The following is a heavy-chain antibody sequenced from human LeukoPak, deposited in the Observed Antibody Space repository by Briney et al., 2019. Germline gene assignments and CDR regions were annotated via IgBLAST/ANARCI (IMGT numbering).Heavy chain of an antibody. V-gene: IGHV3-48*03. J-gene: IGHJ4*02. CDR2: ISTSGSTI. Sequence: GGSLRLSCAASGFSFRSLEMTWVRQAPGKGLEWVSHISTSGSTINYADSVKGRFTISRDNAKNSLYLQMNSLRVEDTAVYYCARGGSYFVHWGQGTLVTVSS. CDR3: ARGGSYFVH. D-gene: IGHD3-16*01. CDR1: GFSFRSLE.